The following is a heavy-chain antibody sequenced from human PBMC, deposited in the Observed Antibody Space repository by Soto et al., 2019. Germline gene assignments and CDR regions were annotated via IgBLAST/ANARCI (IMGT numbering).Heavy chain of an antibody. D-gene: IGHD6-13*01. CDR2: FDPEDGET. CDR3: ARALPGIAAAGTAFGWFDP. J-gene: IGHJ5*02. CDR1: GYTLTELS. V-gene: IGHV1-24*01. Sequence: ASVKVSCKVSGYTLTELSMHWVRQAPGKGLEWMGGFDPEDGETIYAQKFQGRVTMTEDTSTDTAYMELSSLRSEDTAVYYCARALPGIAAAGTAFGWFDPWGQGTLVTVSS.